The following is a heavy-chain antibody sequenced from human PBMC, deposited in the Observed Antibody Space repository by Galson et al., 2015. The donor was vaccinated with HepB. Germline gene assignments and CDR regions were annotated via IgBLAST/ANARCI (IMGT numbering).Heavy chain of an antibody. Sequence: SLRLSCAASGFTFRTSGMTWVRQAPGKGLEWVAVIGYRETYKHYAHSVKGRFAISRENAKNSVYLQMNSLRVEDTAVYYCARDASEWSRDYWGQGTLVAVSS. CDR1: GFTFRTSG. D-gene: IGHD3-3*01. CDR2: IGYRETYK. J-gene: IGHJ4*02. V-gene: IGHV3-21*01. CDR3: ARDASEWSRDY.